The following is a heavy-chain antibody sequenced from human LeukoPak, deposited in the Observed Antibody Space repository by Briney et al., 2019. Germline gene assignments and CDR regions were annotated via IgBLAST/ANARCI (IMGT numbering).Heavy chain of an antibody. J-gene: IGHJ4*02. CDR1: GFTFSSYS. CDR2: ISSSRSYI. Sequence: GGSLRLSCAASGFTFSSYSMNWVRQAPGKGLEWVSSISSSRSYIYYADSVKGRFTISRDNAKNSLYLQMNSLRAEDTAVYYCARGLTYYYDSSGFRVPAGFDYWGQGTLATVSS. D-gene: IGHD3-22*01. CDR3: ARGLTYYYDSSGFRVPAGFDY. V-gene: IGHV3-21*01.